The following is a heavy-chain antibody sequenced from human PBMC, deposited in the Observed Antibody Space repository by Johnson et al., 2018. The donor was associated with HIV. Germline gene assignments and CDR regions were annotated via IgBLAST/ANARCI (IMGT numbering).Heavy chain of an antibody. D-gene: IGHD6-13*01. CDR2: INWNGGST. V-gene: IGHV3-20*04. CDR1: GFTFDDYG. J-gene: IGHJ3*02. CDR3: AREKLRYSRPSKHDAFDI. Sequence: EKLVESGGGVVRPGGSLRLSCAASGFTFDDYGMSWVRQAPGKGLEWVSGINWNGGSTGYADSVKGRFTISRDNAKNSLYLQMNSLRAEDTAVYYCAREKLRYSRPSKHDAFDIWGQGTMVTVSS.